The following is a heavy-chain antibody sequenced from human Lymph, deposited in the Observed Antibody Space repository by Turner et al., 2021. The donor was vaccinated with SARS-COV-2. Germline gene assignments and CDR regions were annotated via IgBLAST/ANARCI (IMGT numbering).Heavy chain of an antibody. D-gene: IGHD1-26*01. Sequence: EVHLVVSVGGLVQPGGSLRLSCAAAGFTFSYYWMRWVRQAQGKGLEWVANIKQDGSEKYYVDSVKGRFTISRDNAKNSLFLQMNSLRAEDTAVYDCARMGSSSWYFDYWGQGTLVTVSS. CDR2: IKQDGSEK. J-gene: IGHJ4*02. V-gene: IGHV3-7*01. CDR1: GFTFSYYW. CDR3: ARMGSSSWYFDY.